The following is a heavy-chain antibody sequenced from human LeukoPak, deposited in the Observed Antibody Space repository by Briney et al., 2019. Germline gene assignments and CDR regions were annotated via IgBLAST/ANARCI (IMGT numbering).Heavy chain of an antibody. D-gene: IGHD6-19*01. CDR2: FSAGGGST. V-gene: IGHV3-23*01. CDR3: GKDSSGWSHVYMDG. Sequence: GASLRLSCAAAEFTFSSYAMTWVRQAPGKGLEWVSIFSAGGGSTSYAPSAKGRCTNSRENSKKPVYLQMNSLRAEDTALYYCGKDSSGWSHVYMDGWGKGTTVPVS. CDR1: EFTFSSYA. J-gene: IGHJ6*03.